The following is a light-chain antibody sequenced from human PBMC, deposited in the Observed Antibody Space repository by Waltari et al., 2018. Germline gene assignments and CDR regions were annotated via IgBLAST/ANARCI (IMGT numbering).Light chain of an antibody. V-gene: IGLV1-44*01. J-gene: IGLJ3*02. Sequence: QSVLTQPPSTSGTPGQTVTISCSGSSSNIGTNTVTWYQQFPGTAPKVLVFANYLRPSGVPTRFSASKSGTSASLVISGLQSEDEGDYFCAAWDDSLSGRVFGGGTTLTVL. CDR2: ANY. CDR3: AAWDDSLSGRV. CDR1: SSNIGTNT.